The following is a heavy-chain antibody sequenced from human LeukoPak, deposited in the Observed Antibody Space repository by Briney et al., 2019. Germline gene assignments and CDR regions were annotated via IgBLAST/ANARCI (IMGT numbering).Heavy chain of an antibody. CDR2: TYYRSKWYN. CDR3: AREARITGIAAAGTGFDP. D-gene: IGHD6-13*01. Sequence: SQTLSLTCAISGDSVSSNSAAWNWIRQSPSRGLEWLGRTYYRSKWYNDYAVSVKSRITINPDTSKNQFSLQLNSVTPEDKAVYYCAREARITGIAAAGTGFDPWGQGTLVTVSS. J-gene: IGHJ5*02. V-gene: IGHV6-1*01. CDR1: GDSVSSNSAA.